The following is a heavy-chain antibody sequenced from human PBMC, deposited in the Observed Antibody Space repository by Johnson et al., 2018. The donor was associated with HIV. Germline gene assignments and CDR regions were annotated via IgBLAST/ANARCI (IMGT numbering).Heavy chain of an antibody. Sequence: QVQLVESGGGLVKPGGSLRLSCAASRLIFSDYFMSWIRQAPGKGLEWVASISGGGSASYYADSVKGRFTISRDTARTSLYLQMNSRRAEDTAFYYCARDQGVRRVVVFDDAFDVWGQGTMVTVSS. V-gene: IGHV3-11*04. J-gene: IGHJ3*01. CDR2: ISGGGSAS. CDR1: RLIFSDYF. CDR3: ARDQGVRRVVVFDDAFDV. D-gene: IGHD2-15*01.